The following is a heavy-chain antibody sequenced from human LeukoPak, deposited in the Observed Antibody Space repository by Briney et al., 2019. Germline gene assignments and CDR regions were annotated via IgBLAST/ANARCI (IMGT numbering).Heavy chain of an antibody. J-gene: IGHJ4*02. V-gene: IGHV1-2*02. CDR1: GYAFTGYY. CDR3: ARRYCSSTSCYFSSGEANFDY. CDR2: INPNSGGT. Sequence: VASVKVSCRASGYAFTGYYMHWVRQAPGQGLEWMGWINPNSGGTNYAQKFQGRVTMTRDTSISTAYMGLSRLRSDDTAVYYCARRYCSSTSCYFSSGEANFDYWGQGTLVTVSS. D-gene: IGHD2-2*01.